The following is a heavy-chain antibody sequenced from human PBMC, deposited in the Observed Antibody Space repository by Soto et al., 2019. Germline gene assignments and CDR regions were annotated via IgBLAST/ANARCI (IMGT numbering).Heavy chain of an antibody. V-gene: IGHV4-38-2*01. Sequence: SETLSLTCAVSGYSISSGYYWGWIRHPPGKGLEWIGSIYHSGTTYDNPSLKSRVTISVDMSKNQFSLKLSSVTAADTAVYYCARLLYDSRGYYYFDYWGQGTLVTVSS. CDR3: ARLLYDSRGYYYFDY. D-gene: IGHD3-22*01. CDR1: GYSISSGYY. J-gene: IGHJ4*02. CDR2: IYHSGTT.